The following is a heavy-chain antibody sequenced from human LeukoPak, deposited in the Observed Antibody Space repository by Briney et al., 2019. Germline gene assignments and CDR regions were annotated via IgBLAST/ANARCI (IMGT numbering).Heavy chain of an antibody. CDR1: GFTFSSYA. J-gene: IGHJ4*02. D-gene: IGHD3-3*01. CDR2: ISYDGSNK. V-gene: IGHV3-30*04. CDR3: AKDLGPTYYDFWSGKTSGDYFDY. Sequence: GGSLRLSCAASGFTFSSYAMHWVRQAPGKGLEWVAVISYDGSNKYYADSVKGRFTISRDNSKNTLYLQMNSLRAEDTAVYYCAKDLGPTYYDFWSGKTSGDYFDYWGQGTLVTVSS.